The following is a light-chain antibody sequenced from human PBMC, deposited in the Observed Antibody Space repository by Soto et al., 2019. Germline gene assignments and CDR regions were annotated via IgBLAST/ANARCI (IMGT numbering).Light chain of an antibody. CDR3: HQYGTSPWT. V-gene: IGKV3-20*01. CDR2: GAS. Sequence: EIVLTQSPGTLSLSPGERATLSCRASQSVSSNYLAWYQQKPGQAPGLLIHGASSRATGIPDRFSGSGSGADFTLTINRLEPEDFAVYYCHQYGTSPWTFGQGTKVDI. CDR1: QSVSSNY. J-gene: IGKJ1*01.